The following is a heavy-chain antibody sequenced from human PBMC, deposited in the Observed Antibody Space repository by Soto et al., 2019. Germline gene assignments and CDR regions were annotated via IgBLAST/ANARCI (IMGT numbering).Heavy chain of an antibody. V-gene: IGHV4-59*08. D-gene: IGHD6-19*01. CDR3: ARHGSDSGWFFFDP. Sequence: TSETQSLTCSRSGGAIGGYYWSWIRHPPGKALEWIGYVSYSGSTDYHPSLKSRVSISIDTSKNQFSLKMISVTAADTAVYYCARHGSDSGWFFFDPWGHGAVNTVS. CDR1: GGAIGGYY. CDR2: VSYSGST. J-gene: IGHJ5*02.